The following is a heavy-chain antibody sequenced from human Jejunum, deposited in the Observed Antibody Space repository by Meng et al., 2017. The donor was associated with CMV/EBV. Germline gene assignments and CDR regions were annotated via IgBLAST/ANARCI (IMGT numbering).Heavy chain of an antibody. D-gene: IGHD3-10*01. CDR1: GNTCDSNT. J-gene: IGHJ4*02. Sequence: SCKTSGNTCDSNTIAWVRQAPGQGLEWLGGIIVIFGTPNYAQNFQGRVTITTDEAASTTYMEMNNLRSEDTAVYFCARGPSYYDIIYWGPGTLVTVSS. CDR2: IIVIFGTP. V-gene: IGHV1-69*05. CDR3: ARGPSYYDIIY.